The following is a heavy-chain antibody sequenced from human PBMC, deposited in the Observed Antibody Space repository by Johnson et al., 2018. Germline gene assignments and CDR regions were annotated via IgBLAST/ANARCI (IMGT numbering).Heavy chain of an antibody. CDR3: AREPEITDLNYFDY. CDR1: GFTFSSYS. D-gene: IGHD3-16*01. J-gene: IGHJ4*02. CDR2: ISSRSSTI. Sequence: VQLVQSGGGLVQPGASLRLSCAASGFTFSSYSMNWVRQAPGKRLEWVSYISSRSSTIYYADSVKGRFTISRDNAKKSLYLQMNSLRDEDTAVYYCAREPEITDLNYFDYWGQGTLVTVSS. V-gene: IGHV3-48*02.